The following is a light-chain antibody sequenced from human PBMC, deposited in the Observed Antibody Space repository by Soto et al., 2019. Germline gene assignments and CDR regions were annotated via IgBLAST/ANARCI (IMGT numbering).Light chain of an antibody. CDR2: AAS. Sequence: EIVMTQSPATLSVSPGERATLSCRASESVSTNLAWYQHKPGQAPRLLIYAASTRAPGIPARFSGSGSRTEFTLTISSLQSEDFAVYYCQQYDIATGFGGGTKVEIK. V-gene: IGKV3-15*01. CDR3: QQYDIATG. J-gene: IGKJ4*01. CDR1: ESVSTN.